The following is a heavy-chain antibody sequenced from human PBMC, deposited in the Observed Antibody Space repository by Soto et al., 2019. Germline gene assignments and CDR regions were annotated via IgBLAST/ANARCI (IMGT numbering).Heavy chain of an antibody. D-gene: IGHD5-12*01. V-gene: IGHV3-30*18. Sequence: GGSLRLSCAASGFTFSSYGMHWVRQAPGKGLEWVAVISYDGSNKYYADSVKGRFTISRDNSKNTLYLQMNSLRAEDTAVYYCAKGVVATITIYYYGMDVWGQGTTATVSS. J-gene: IGHJ6*02. CDR1: GFTFSSYG. CDR3: AKGVVATITIYYYGMDV. CDR2: ISYDGSNK.